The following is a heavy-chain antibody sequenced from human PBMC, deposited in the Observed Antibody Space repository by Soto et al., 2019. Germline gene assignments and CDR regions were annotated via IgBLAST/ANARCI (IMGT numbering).Heavy chain of an antibody. V-gene: IGHV3-23*01. D-gene: IGHD2-15*01. CDR1: GFTFSSYA. Sequence: GGSLRLSCAASGFTFSSYAMSWVRQAPGKGLEWVSAISGSGGSTYYADSVKGRFTISRDNSKNTLYLQMNSLRADDTAVYYCRGYCSGGSCPDRYYYYYYLDVWGKGTTVTVSS. J-gene: IGHJ6*03. CDR2: ISGSGGST. CDR3: RGYCSGGSCPDRYYYYYYLDV.